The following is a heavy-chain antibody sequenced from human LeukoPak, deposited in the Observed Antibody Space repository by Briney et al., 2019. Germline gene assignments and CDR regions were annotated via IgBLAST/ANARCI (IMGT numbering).Heavy chain of an antibody. D-gene: IGHD3-22*01. CDR3: ARASYYYDTTGLGAVDI. J-gene: IGHJ3*02. V-gene: IGHV3-69-1*01. CDR1: GFPFSETA. Sequence: GGSLRLSCVASGFPFSETAMTWVRQAPGKGLEWLSVITRAGSPYYADSVRGRFTISRDNARNTVYLQLNSLRNEDTALYYCARASYYYDTTGLGAVDIWGQGSMVTVSS. CDR2: ITRAGSP.